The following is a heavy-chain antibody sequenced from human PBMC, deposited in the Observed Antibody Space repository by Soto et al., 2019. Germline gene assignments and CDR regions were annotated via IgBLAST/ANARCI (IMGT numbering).Heavy chain of an antibody. V-gene: IGHV4-31*03. CDR1: GGSISSGGYY. D-gene: IGHD2-15*01. CDR2: IYYSGST. J-gene: IGHJ5*02. CDR3: ARGPSGYCSGGSCYSVDP. Sequence: PSETLSLTCTVSGGSISSGGYYWSWIRQHPGKGLEWIGYIYYSGSTYYNPSLKSRVTISVDTSKNQFSLKLSSVTAADTAVYYCARGPSGYCSGGSCYSVDPWGQGTLVTVSS.